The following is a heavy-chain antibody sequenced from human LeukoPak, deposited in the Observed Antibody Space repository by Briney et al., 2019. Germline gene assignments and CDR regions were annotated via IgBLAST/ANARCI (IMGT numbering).Heavy chain of an antibody. Sequence: PSETLSLTCTVPGGSISSGGYYWSWIRQHPGKGLEWIGYIYYSGSTYYDPSLKSRVTISVDTSKNQFSLKLSSVTAADTAVYYCARTDYYDSSAPFDPWGQGTLVTVSS. D-gene: IGHD3-22*01. J-gene: IGHJ5*02. CDR3: ARTDYYDSSAPFDP. CDR2: IYYSGST. V-gene: IGHV4-31*03. CDR1: GGSISSGGYY.